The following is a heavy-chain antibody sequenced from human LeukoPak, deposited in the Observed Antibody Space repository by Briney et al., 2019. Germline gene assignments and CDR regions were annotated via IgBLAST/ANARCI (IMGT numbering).Heavy chain of an antibody. CDR3: ARDDMYSSGWSGY. J-gene: IGHJ4*02. V-gene: IGHV3-11*06. CDR1: GFTFSDYY. D-gene: IGHD6-19*01. CDR2: ISSSSSYT. Sequence: GGSLRLSCAASGFTFSDYYMSWIRQAPGKGLEWVPYISSSSSYTNYADSVKGRFTISRDNAKNSLYLQMNSLRAEDTAVYYCARDDMYSSGWSGYWGQGTLVTVSS.